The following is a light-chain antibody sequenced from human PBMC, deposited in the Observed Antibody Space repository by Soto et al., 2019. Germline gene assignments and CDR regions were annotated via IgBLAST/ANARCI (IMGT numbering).Light chain of an antibody. V-gene: IGKV1-5*03. CDR1: QTISSW. J-gene: IGKJ1*01. CDR2: KAS. CDR3: QHYNSYSEA. Sequence: DIQMTQSPATLSGSVGDRVTLTCRASQTISSWLAWYQQKPGKAPKLLIYKASTLKSGVPSRFSGSGSVTEFSITIISLQPDDFATDYCQHYNSYSEAFGQGTKVELK.